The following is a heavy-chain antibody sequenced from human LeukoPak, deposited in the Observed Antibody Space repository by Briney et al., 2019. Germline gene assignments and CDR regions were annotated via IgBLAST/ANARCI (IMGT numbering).Heavy chain of an antibody. J-gene: IGHJ1*01. CDR3: ARRRLVLGYFQH. D-gene: IGHD6-19*01. Sequence: SETLSLTCAVYGGSFSGCYRSWIRQPPGKGLEWIGEINHSGSTNYNPSLKSRVTISVDTSKNQFSLKLSSVTAADTAVYYCARRRLVLGYFQHWGQGTLVTVSS. CDR2: INHSGST. V-gene: IGHV4-34*01. CDR1: GGSFSGCY.